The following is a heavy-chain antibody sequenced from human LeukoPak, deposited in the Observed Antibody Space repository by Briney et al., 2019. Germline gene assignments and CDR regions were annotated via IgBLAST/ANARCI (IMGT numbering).Heavy chain of an antibody. Sequence: GGSLRLSCADSGFSLSDYAMSWMRQAPGQGLEWVSYISRSGDTIDYADSVKGRFSISRDNAKNSLYLQMNSLRAEDTAVYYCAGYHWNSGVVYWGQGTLVTVSS. J-gene: IGHJ4*02. CDR1: GFSLSDYA. V-gene: IGHV3-11*01. CDR3: AGYHWNSGVVY. CDR2: ISRSGDTI. D-gene: IGHD1-7*01.